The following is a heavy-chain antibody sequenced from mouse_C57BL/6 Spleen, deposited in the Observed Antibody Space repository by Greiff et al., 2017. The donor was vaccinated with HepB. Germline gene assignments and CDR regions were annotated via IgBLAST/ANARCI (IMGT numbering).Heavy chain of an antibody. D-gene: IGHD3-2*02. CDR2: ISYDGSN. CDR3: ARGAAQATWGY. CDR1: GYSITSGYY. V-gene: IGHV3-6*01. J-gene: IGHJ2*01. Sequence: EVKLMESGPGLVKPSQSLSLTCSVTGYSITSGYYWNWIRQFPGNKLEWMGYISYDGSNNYNPSLKNRISITRDTSKNQFFLKLNSVTTEDTATYYCARGAAQATWGYWGQGTTLTVSS.